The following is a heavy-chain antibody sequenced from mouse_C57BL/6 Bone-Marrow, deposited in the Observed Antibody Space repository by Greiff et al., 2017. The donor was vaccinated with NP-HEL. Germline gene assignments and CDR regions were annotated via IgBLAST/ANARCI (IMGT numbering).Heavy chain of an antibody. V-gene: IGHV1-26*01. CDR3: ARLHSNYIDY. J-gene: IGHJ2*01. CDR1: GYTFTDYY. CDR2: INPNNGGT. D-gene: IGHD2-5*01. Sequence: EVQLQQSGPELVKPGASVKISCKASGYTFTDYYMNWVKQSHGKSLEWIGDINPNNGGTSYNQKFKGKATLTVDKSSSTAYMELRSLTSEDSAVYYCARLHSNYIDYWGQGTTLTVSS.